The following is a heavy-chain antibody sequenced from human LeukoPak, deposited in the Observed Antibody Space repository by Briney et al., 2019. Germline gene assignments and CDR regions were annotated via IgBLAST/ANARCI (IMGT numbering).Heavy chain of an antibody. Sequence: PGGSLRLSCAASGFSFSSYAMSWVRQAPGKGLEWVSAISGSGGSTYYADSVKGRFTISRDNSKNTLYLQMNSLRAEDTAVYYCAKDRVWYSSGWSSDYWGQGTLVTVSS. D-gene: IGHD6-19*01. CDR3: AKDRVWYSSGWSSDY. V-gene: IGHV3-23*01. CDR1: GFSFSSYA. J-gene: IGHJ4*02. CDR2: ISGSGGST.